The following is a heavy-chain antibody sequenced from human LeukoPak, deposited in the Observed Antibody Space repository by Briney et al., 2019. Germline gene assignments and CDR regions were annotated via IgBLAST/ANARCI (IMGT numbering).Heavy chain of an antibody. CDR3: ARGGVVTAYYYYGMDV. D-gene: IGHD2-21*02. J-gene: IGHJ6*02. Sequence: SETLSLTCTVSGGSISSSNYYWGWIRQPPGKGLEWIGSAYYNPSLKSRVTISIDTSKNQFSLKLSSVTAADTAVYYCARGGVVTAYYYYGMDVWGQGTTVTVSS. CDR2: A. CDR1: GGSISSSNYY. V-gene: IGHV4-39*07.